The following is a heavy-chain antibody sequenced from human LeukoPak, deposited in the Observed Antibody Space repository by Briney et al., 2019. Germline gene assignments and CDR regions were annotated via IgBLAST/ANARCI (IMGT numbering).Heavy chain of an antibody. D-gene: IGHD2-2*01. CDR3: AREGPHDIVVAPAAIHAFDI. J-gene: IGHJ3*02. CDR2: IYHSGST. CDR1: GYSISSGYY. Sequence: SETLSLTCAVSGYSISSGYYWGWIRQPPGKGLEWIGSIYHSGSTYYNPSLKSRVTISVDTSKNQFSLKLSSVTAADTAVYYCAREGPHDIVVAPAAIHAFDIWGQGTMVTVSS. V-gene: IGHV4-38-2*02.